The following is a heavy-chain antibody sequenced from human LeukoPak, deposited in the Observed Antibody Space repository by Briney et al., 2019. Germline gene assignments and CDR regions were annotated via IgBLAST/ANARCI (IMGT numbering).Heavy chain of an antibody. CDR2: IHNIGGT. Sequence: SETLSLTCTVSGGAISSDFWSWIRQPPGKGLEWIGSIHNIGGTNDNPSLKSRVTISVDTSKNQFSLELSSVTAADTAVYYCARRGSSWSYFDYWGQGTLVTVSS. V-gene: IGHV4-59*08. J-gene: IGHJ4*02. D-gene: IGHD6-13*01. CDR3: ARRGSSWSYFDY. CDR1: GGAISSDF.